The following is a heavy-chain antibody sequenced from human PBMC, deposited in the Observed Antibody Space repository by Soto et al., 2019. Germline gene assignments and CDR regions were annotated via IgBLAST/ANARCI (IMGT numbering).Heavy chain of an antibody. CDR2: INHSGST. V-gene: IGHV4-34*01. J-gene: IGHJ6*02. Sequence: PSETLSLTXAVYGGSFSGYYWSWIRQPPGKGLEWIGEINHSGSTNYNPSLKSRVTISVDTSKNQFSLKLSSVTAADTAVYYCAREGQYYDFWSGYFDYYYYGMDVWGQGTTVTVSS. CDR3: AREGQYYDFWSGYFDYYYYGMDV. CDR1: GGSFSGYY. D-gene: IGHD3-3*01.